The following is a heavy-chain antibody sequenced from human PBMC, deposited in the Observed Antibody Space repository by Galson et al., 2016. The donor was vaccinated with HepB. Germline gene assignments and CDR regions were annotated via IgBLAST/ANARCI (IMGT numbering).Heavy chain of an antibody. CDR1: GFTFSSYA. J-gene: IGHJ4*02. CDR2: ISGSGGST. D-gene: IGHD1-26*01. CDR3: ANFETSILGATSDY. Sequence: SLRLSCAASGFTFSSYAMSWVRQAPGKGLEWVSAISGSGGSTYYADSVKGRFTISRDNSKNTLYLQMNSLRAEDTAAYYCANFETSILGATSDYWGQGTLVTVSS. V-gene: IGHV3-23*01.